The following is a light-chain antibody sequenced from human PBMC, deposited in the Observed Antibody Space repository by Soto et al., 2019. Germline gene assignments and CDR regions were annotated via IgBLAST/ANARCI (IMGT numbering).Light chain of an antibody. Sequence: DIQLTQSPSFLSASVGDRVTITCRASQGISSYLAWYQQKPGKAPTLLIYAASSLQSGVPLRFSGTGSGTEFTLTISSLQPEDFATYYCQQLNSYPPTFGQGTKLEIK. CDR1: QGISSY. J-gene: IGKJ2*01. CDR3: QQLNSYPPT. CDR2: AAS. V-gene: IGKV1-9*01.